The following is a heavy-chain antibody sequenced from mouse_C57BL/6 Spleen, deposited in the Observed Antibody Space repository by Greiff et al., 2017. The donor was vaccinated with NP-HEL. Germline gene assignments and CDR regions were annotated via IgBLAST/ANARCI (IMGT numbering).Heavy chain of an antibody. D-gene: IGHD1-1*01. V-gene: IGHV1-69*01. CDR3: ATLYYYGSSYFDY. CDR2: IDPSDSYT. CDR1: GYTFTSYW. Sequence: VQLQQSGAELVMPGASVKLSCKASGYTFTSYWMHWVKQRPGQGLEWIGEIDPSDSYTNYNQKFKGKSTLTVDKSSSTAYMQLSSLTSEDSAVYYCATLYYYGSSYFDYWGQGTTLTVSS. J-gene: IGHJ2*01.